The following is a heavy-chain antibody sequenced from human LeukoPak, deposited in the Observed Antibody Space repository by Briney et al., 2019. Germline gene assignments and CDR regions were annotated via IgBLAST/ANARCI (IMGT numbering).Heavy chain of an antibody. CDR1: GFSLSTSGVG. CDR2: IYWNDDH. Sequence: SGPTLVKPTQTLTLTCTFSGFSLSTSGVGVGWIRHPPGKALEWLALIYWNDDHRYSPSLKRRLTITKDTSKNPVVLTMTNMDPVDTATYYCAHYGDYRFLYYFDYWGQGTLVTVSS. V-gene: IGHV2-5*01. CDR3: AHYGDYRFLYYFDY. J-gene: IGHJ4*02. D-gene: IGHD4-17*01.